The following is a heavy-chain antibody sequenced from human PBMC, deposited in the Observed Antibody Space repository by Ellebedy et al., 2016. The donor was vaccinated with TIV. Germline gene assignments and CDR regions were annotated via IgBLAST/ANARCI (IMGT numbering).Heavy chain of an antibody. J-gene: IGHJ5*02. CDR1: GDSIRSGDYY. Sequence: SETLSLTXTVSGDSIRSGDYYWSWIRQPPGKGLEWIGYIYYSGSTYYPPSLKSRLSISIDTSKNQFSLNLRSVTAADTAMYFCARDRPDPTAAPGTDGDWFDPWGQGTLVTVSS. V-gene: IGHV4-30-4*01. D-gene: IGHD6-13*01. CDR2: IYYSGST. CDR3: ARDRPDPTAAPGTDGDWFDP.